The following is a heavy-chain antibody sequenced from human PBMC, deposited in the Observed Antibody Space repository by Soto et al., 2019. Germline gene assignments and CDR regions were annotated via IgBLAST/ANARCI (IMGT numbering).Heavy chain of an antibody. CDR2: ISRYGDIT. CDR3: AKDRYLDHDSRGYLFDN. J-gene: IGHJ4*02. CDR1: GFTFNIYA. D-gene: IGHD3-22*01. V-gene: IGHV3-23*01. Sequence: EVQLLESGGDLIQPGGSLRLSCAASGFTFNIYAMTWVRQAPGKGLEWVSAISRYGDITYYADSVEGRFGISRDNSKNTLYLQMNSLRAEDTAVYYCAKDRYLDHDSRGYLFDNWGQGTLVTVSS.